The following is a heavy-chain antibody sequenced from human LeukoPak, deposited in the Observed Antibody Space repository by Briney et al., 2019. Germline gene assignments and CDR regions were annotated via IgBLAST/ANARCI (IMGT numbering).Heavy chain of an antibody. J-gene: IGHJ3*02. Sequence: GGSLRLSCAASGFTVSSNYMNWVRQAPGKGLEWVSVIYSGGSTYYADSVKGRFTISRDNSKNTLYLQMNSLRAEDTAVYYCARGSRYSSSPVLDAFDIWGQGTMVTVSS. CDR3: ARGSRYSSSPVLDAFDI. CDR1: GFTVSSNY. V-gene: IGHV3-66*01. D-gene: IGHD6-13*01. CDR2: IYSGGST.